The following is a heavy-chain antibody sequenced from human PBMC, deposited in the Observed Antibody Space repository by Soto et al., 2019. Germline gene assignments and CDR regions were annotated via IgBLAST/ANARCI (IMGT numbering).Heavy chain of an antibody. CDR1: GFTFSSYA. J-gene: IGHJ4*02. CDR2: ISGSGGST. V-gene: IGHV3-23*01. D-gene: IGHD6-6*01. CDR3: AKDRLRDGASRQGFDH. Sequence: GGSLRLSCAASGFTFSSYAMGWVRQAPGKGLEWVSSISGSGGSTYFADSVKGRFTISRDNSKNTLYLQMNSLRAEDTAVYYCAKDRLRDGASRQGFDHWGQGTLVTVSS.